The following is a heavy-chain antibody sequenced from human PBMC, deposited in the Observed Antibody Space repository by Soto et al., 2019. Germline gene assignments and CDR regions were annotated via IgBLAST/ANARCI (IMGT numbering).Heavy chain of an antibody. CDR1: GGSFSGYY. D-gene: IGHD3-3*01. CDR2: INHSGST. CDR3: ARGRNYDFWSGYPYYYYGMDV. Sequence: SETLSLTCAVYGGSFSGYYWSWIRQPPGKGLEWIGEINHSGSTNYNPSLKSRVTISVDTSKNQFSLKLGSVTAADTAVYYCARGRNYDFWSGYPYYYYGMDVWGQGTTVTVSS. V-gene: IGHV4-34*01. J-gene: IGHJ6*01.